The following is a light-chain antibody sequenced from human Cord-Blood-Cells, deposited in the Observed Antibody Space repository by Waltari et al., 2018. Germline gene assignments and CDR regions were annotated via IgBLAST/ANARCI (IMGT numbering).Light chain of an antibody. Sequence: SYVLTQPPSVSVAPGKTARITCGGNNIGRKSVHWYQQKPGQAPVLVIYYDSDRPSGIPERFSGSNSGNTVTLTISRVEAGDEADYYCQVWDSSSDHYVFGTGTKVTVL. CDR2: YDS. CDR3: QVWDSSSDHYV. J-gene: IGLJ1*01. CDR1: NIGRKS. V-gene: IGLV3-21*04.